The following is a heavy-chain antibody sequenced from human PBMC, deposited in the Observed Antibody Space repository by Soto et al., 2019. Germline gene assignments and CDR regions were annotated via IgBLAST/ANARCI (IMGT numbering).Heavy chain of an antibody. Sequence: QVQLVQSGAEVKEPGDSVRVSCEASGYTFTAYHIHWVRQAPRQGLEWMGWINPKFGDTTYAQDFQGRVSMTRDMSISTVYMELSRLTSDDTAIYYCARNMDYYYGRGSGNGHGVWGQGTTVTVFS. J-gene: IGHJ6*02. V-gene: IGHV1-2*02. CDR3: ARNMDYYYGRGSGNGHGV. CDR1: GYTFTAYH. D-gene: IGHD3-10*02. CDR2: INPKFGDT.